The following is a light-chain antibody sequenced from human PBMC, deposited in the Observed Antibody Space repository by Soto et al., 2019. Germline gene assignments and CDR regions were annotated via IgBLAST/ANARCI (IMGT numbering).Light chain of an antibody. CDR3: QQYKT. V-gene: IGKV3-15*01. CDR2: GAF. J-gene: IGKJ1*01. CDR1: QSVSSN. Sequence: EIVMTQSPVTLSVSPGERVTLSCRASQSVSSNLAWYQQKPGQAPSLLIYGAFTRATGIPARFSGTGSGTEFTLTISRLEPEDSAVYYCQQYKTFGQGTKVDIK.